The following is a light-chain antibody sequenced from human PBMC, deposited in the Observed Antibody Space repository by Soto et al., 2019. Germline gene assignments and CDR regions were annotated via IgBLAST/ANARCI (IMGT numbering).Light chain of an antibody. CDR2: CAS. CDR3: QQYGSSPPYT. CDR1: QSVSSSY. Sequence: ELVLTQSPGTLSLSPGERATLSCRASQSVSSSYLGWYQQKPGQAPRLLIYCASSTATGIQDRFSGSGSATDFPLIISRLEPEDLAVYCCQQYGSSPPYTFGQGTKLEIK. V-gene: IGKV3-20*01. J-gene: IGKJ2*01.